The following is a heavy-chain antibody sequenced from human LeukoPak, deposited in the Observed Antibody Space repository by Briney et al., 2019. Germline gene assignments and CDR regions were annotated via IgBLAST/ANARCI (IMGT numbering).Heavy chain of an antibody. CDR2: ISYDGSNK. CDR1: GFTFSSYG. CDR3: AKASSRFYSSGPLDY. D-gene: IGHD6-19*01. J-gene: IGHJ4*02. V-gene: IGHV3-30*18. Sequence: GGSLRLSCAASGFTFSSYGMHWVRQAPGKGLEWVAVISYDGSNKYYADSVKGRFTIPRDNSKNTLYLQMNSLRAEDTAVYYCAKASSRFYSSGPLDYWGQGTLVTVSS.